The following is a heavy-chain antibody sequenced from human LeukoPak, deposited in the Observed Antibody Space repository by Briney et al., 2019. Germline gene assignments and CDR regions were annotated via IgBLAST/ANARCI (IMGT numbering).Heavy chain of an antibody. J-gene: IGHJ4*02. CDR3: ASLVGATGFDY. V-gene: IGHV3-53*01. Sequence: PGGSLRLSCAASGFTVSSNYMSWVRQAPGKGLEWVSVIYSGGSTYYADSVKGRFTIPRDNSKNTLYLQMNSLRAEDTAVYYCASLVGATGFDYWGQGTLVTVSS. CDR2: IYSGGST. CDR1: GFTVSSNY. D-gene: IGHD1-26*01.